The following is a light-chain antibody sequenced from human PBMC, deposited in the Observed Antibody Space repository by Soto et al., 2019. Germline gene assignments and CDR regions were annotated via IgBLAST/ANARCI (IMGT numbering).Light chain of an antibody. V-gene: IGLV2-14*01. CDR2: EVS. CDR1: SSDVGGYNY. CDR3: SSYTNSNTYV. J-gene: IGLJ1*01. Sequence: QSALTQPASVSGSPGQSITISCTGTSSDVGGYNYVSWYQQLPDKAPKLIIYEVSNRPSGASNRFSGSKSGNTASLTISGLQGEDEADYFCSSYTNSNTYVFGTGTKLTVL.